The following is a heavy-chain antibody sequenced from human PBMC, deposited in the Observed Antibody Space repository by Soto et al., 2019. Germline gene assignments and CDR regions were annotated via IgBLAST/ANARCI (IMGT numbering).Heavy chain of an antibody. J-gene: IGHJ5*02. CDR3: VRDEQQLVRGWFDP. CDR1: GYTFTSYG. CDR2: ISAYNGNT. Sequence: ASVKVSCKASGYTFTSYGISWVRQAPGQGLEWMGWISAYNGNTNYAQKLQGRVTMTTDTSTSTAYMELRSLRSDDTAVYYCVRDEQQLVRGWFDPWGQGTLVTVSS. V-gene: IGHV1-18*01. D-gene: IGHD6-13*01.